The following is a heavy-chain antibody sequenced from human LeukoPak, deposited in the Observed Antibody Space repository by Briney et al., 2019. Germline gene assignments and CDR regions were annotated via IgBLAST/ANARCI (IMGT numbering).Heavy chain of an antibody. CDR1: GGSISSYY. CDR2: INHSGST. J-gene: IGHJ3*02. V-gene: IGHV4-34*01. CDR3: ARSGYHDAFDI. D-gene: IGHD3-22*01. Sequence: SETLSLTCTVSGGSISSYYWSWIRQPPGKGLEWIGEINHSGSTNYNPSLKSRVTISVDTSKNQFSLKLSSVTAADTAVYYCARSGYHDAFDIWGQGTMVTVSS.